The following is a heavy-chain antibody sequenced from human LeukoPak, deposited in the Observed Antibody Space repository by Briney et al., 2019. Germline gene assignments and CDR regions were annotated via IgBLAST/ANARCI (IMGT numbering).Heavy chain of an antibody. J-gene: IGHJ4*02. CDR2: IIPILGIA. Sequence: SVKVSCKASGGTFSSYAISWVRQAPGQGLEWVGRIIPILGIANYAQKFQGRVTITADKSTSTAYMELSSLRSEDTAVYYCARTMYYYDSSGYYLYYLDYWGQGTLVTVSS. V-gene: IGHV1-69*04. CDR1: GGTFSSYA. D-gene: IGHD3-22*01. CDR3: ARTMYYYDSSGYYLYYLDY.